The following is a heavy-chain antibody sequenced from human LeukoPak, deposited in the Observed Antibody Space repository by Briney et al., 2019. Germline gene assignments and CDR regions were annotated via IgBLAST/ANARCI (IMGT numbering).Heavy chain of an antibody. D-gene: IGHD6-13*01. CDR3: ARDKAQRIAAAGASNWFDP. CDR2: IYYSGST. J-gene: IGHJ5*02. V-gene: IGHV4-31*03. Sequence: SHTQSLICTVSGGSISSGGYYWRWIRQHPGKGLEWIGYIYYSGSTYYNPSLKSRVTISVDTSKNQFSLKLSSVPAADTAVYYCARDKAQRIAAAGASNWFDPWGQGTLVTVSS. CDR1: GGSISSGGYY.